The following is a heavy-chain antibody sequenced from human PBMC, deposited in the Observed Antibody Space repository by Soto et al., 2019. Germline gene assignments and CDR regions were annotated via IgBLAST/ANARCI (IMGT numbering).Heavy chain of an antibody. CDR2: IYYAGST. Sequence: QVQLQESGPGLVKPSETLSLTCTVSGGSINNYYWSWIRQPPGKGLGFIGYIYYAGSTTYNPSLKSRVTISVDTSKNQFSLKLTSVTAADTAVYYCARLGGYYQALDSWGQGTLLTVSS. CDR3: ARLGGYYQALDS. D-gene: IGHD3-22*01. CDR1: GGSINNYY. V-gene: IGHV4-59*08. J-gene: IGHJ4*02.